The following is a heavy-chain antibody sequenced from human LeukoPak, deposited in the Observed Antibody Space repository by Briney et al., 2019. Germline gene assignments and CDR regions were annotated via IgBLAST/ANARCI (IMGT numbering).Heavy chain of an antibody. D-gene: IGHD3-10*01. V-gene: IGHV3-23*01. CDR3: AKDGMITMVQGVLYYFDY. Sequence: GGSLRLSCAASGFTFSSYAMSWVRQAPGKGLEWVSAISGSGGSTYYADSVKGRFTISRDNSKNTLYLQMNSLRAEDTAVYYCAKDGMITMVQGVLYYFDYWGQGTLVTISS. J-gene: IGHJ4*02. CDR1: GFTFSSYA. CDR2: ISGSGGST.